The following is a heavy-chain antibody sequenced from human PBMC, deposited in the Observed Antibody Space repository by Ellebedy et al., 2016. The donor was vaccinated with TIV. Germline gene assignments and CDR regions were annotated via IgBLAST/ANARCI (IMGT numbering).Heavy chain of an antibody. V-gene: IGHV3-74*01. CDR3: ASEFVVLTAITNAFDV. J-gene: IGHJ3*01. D-gene: IGHD2-21*02. CDR2: LNSDGSST. Sequence: PGGSLRLSCAGSGFPFSSYWMHWVRQAPGKGLVWVSRLNSDGSSTSYADSVRGRFTISRDNAKNTLYLQMNSLRAEDTAVYYCASEFVVLTAITNAFDVWGQGTMVTVSS. CDR1: GFPFSSYW.